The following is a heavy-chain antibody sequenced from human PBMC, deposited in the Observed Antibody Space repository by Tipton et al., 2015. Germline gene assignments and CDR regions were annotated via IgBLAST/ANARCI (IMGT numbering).Heavy chain of an antibody. CDR3: ARGGDYYDSSGDFDY. CDR2: ISSSSSYI. Sequence: SLRLSCAASGFTFSRNWVRQAPGKGLEWVSSISSSSSYISYADSVKGRFTISRDNAKNSLYLQMNSLRAEDTAVYYCARGGDYYDSSGDFDYWGQGTLVTVSS. J-gene: IGHJ4*02. CDR1: GFTFS. D-gene: IGHD3-22*01. V-gene: IGHV3-21*01.